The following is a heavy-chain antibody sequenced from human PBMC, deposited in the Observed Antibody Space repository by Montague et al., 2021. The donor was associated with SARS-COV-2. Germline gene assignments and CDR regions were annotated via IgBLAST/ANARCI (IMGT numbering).Heavy chain of an antibody. V-gene: IGHV3-30*18. D-gene: IGHD2-15*01. Sequence: SLRLSCAASGFTFNTYDMHWVRQAPGKGLEWVAVVSYDGGNKYYADSVKGRFTISRDNSKNTLYLQMNSLRAEDTAVYYCAKDLTVDIVVVVAAIKDSAFDYWGQGTLVTVSS. J-gene: IGHJ4*02. CDR3: AKDLTVDIVVVVAAIKDSAFDY. CDR2: VSYDGGNK. CDR1: GFTFNTYD.